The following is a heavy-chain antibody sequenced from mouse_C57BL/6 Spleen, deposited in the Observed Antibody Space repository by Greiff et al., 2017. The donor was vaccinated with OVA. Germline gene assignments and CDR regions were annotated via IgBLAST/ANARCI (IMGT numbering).Heavy chain of an antibody. V-gene: IGHV10-1*01. CDR1: GFSFNTYA. J-gene: IGHJ3*01. CDR3: VRHGDYGQFAY. D-gene: IGHD2-4*01. CDR2: IRSKSNNYAT. Sequence: EVKLVESGGGLVQPKGSLKLSCAASGFSFNTYAMNWVRQAPGKGLEWVARIRSKSNNYATYYADSVKDRFTISRDDSESMLYLQMNNLKTEDTAMYYCVRHGDYGQFAYWGQGTLVTVSA.